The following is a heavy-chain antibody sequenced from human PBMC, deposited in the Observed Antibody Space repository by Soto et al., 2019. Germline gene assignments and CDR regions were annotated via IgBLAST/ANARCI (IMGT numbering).Heavy chain of an antibody. D-gene: IGHD2-2*01. CDR3: ARLGDIVVVPAAPVDWFDP. J-gene: IGHJ5*02. Sequence: GESLKISCKGSGYSFSNYWIAWVRQMPGKGLEWMGRIDPSDSYTNYSPSFQGHVTISADKSISTAYLQWSSLKASDTAMYYCARLGDIVVVPAAPVDWFDPWGQGTLVTVSS. CDR2: IDPSDSYT. V-gene: IGHV5-10-1*01. CDR1: GYSFSNYW.